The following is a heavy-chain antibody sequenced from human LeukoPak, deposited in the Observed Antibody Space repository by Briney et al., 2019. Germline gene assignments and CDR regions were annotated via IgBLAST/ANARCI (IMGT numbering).Heavy chain of an antibody. CDR1: GFTLSNYA. J-gene: IGHJ4*02. CDR2: ISGSGGTT. D-gene: IGHD3-10*02. CDR3: AKEGGVRSNDY. V-gene: IGHV3-23*01. Sequence: PGGSLRLSCAASGFTLSNYAMSWVRQAPGKGLEWVSAISGSGGTTYYADSVKGRFTTSRDNSKNTLYLQMNSLRAEDTAVYYCAKEGGVRSNDYWGQGTLVTVSS.